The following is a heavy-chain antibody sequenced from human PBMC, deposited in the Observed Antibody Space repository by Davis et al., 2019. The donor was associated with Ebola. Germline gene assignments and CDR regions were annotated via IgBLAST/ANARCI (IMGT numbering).Heavy chain of an antibody. CDR2: IWYDGSNK. CDR3: AKGRYDFWSGYFVFDY. Sequence: PGGSLRLSCAASGFTFSSYGMHWVRQAPGKGLEWVAVIWYDGSNKYYADSVKGRFTISRDNSKNTLYLQMNSLRAEDTAVYYCAKGRYDFWSGYFVFDYWGQGTLVTVSS. J-gene: IGHJ4*02. D-gene: IGHD3-3*01. CDR1: GFTFSSYG. V-gene: IGHV3-33*06.